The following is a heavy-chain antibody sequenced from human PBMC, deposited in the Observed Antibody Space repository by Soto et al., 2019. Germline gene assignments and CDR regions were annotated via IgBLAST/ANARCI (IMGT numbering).Heavy chain of an antibody. CDR1: GFSLSTNAVG. Sequence: QISLKESGPTLVKPTQTLTLTCTFSGFSLSTNAVGVSWIRQPPGKALEWLALIYWNDDKRYSPSLKSRLTITKDTSKNQVVLIMTSMDPMDTATYYCGHMSVGAASYFHYYGMDVWGQGTTVTVSS. CDR2: IYWNDDK. CDR3: GHMSVGAASYFHYYGMDV. D-gene: IGHD1-26*01. V-gene: IGHV2-5*01. J-gene: IGHJ6*02.